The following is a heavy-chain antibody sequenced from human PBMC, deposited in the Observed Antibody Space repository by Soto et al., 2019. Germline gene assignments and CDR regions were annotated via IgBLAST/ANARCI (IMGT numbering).Heavy chain of an antibody. D-gene: IGHD2-15*01. CDR3: ARFHCSGGSCYSARSDNWFDP. CDR1: GGSISSYY. V-gene: IGHV4-59*01. J-gene: IGHJ5*02. Sequence: SETLSLTCTVSGGSISSYYWSWIRQPPGKGLEWIGYIYYSGSTNYNPSLKSRVTISVDTSKNQFSLKLSSVTAADTAVYYCARFHCSGGSCYSARSDNWFDPWGQGTLVTVSS. CDR2: IYYSGST.